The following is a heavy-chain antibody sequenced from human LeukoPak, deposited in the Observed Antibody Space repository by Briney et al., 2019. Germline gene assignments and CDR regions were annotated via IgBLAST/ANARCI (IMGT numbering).Heavy chain of an antibody. D-gene: IGHD5-18*01. CDR1: GGSISSSSYY. CDR2: IYYSGST. Sequence: SETLSLTCTVSGGSISSSSYYWGWIRQPPGKGLEWIGYIYYSGSTNYNPSLKSRVTISVDTSKNRFSLKLSSVTAADTAVYYCARGANGYSYGYYYYYYMDVWGKGTTVTISS. V-gene: IGHV4-61*05. CDR3: ARGANGYSYGYYYYYYMDV. J-gene: IGHJ6*03.